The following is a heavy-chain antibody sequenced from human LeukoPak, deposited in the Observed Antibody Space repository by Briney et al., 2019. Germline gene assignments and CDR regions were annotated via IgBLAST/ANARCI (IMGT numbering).Heavy chain of an antibody. V-gene: IGHV3-30*18. D-gene: IGHD3-22*01. J-gene: IGHJ2*01. Sequence: GGSLRLSCAASGFTFSSYGMHWVRQAPGKGLEWVAVISYGGSSKYYADSVKGRFTISRDNSKNTLYLQMNSLRAEDTAVYYCAKSRITMIVAIWYFDLWGRGTLVTVSS. CDR1: GFTFSSYG. CDR3: AKSRITMIVAIWYFDL. CDR2: ISYGGSSK.